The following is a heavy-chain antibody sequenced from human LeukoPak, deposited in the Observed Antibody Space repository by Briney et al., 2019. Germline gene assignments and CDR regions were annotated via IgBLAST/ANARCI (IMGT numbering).Heavy chain of an antibody. CDR3: ARLSSWVFEI. CDR2: MNHDGSEK. D-gene: IGHD3-16*01. J-gene: IGHJ3*02. Sequence: AGGSLRLSCAASGLTFSSYWMNWVRQAPGKGLEWVANMNHDGSEKYYIDSVKGRFTISRDNAKNSLYLQMNSLRAEDTAVYYCARLSSWVFEIWGQGTMDTVSS. CDR1: GLTFSSYW. V-gene: IGHV3-7*01.